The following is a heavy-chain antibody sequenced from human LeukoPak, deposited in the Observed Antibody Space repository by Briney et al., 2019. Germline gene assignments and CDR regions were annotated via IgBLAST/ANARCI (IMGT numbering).Heavy chain of an antibody. CDR1: GGSISSYY. V-gene: IGHV4-4*07. D-gene: IGHD4-17*01. CDR2: IYTSGST. J-gene: IGHJ4*02. Sequence: SETLSLTCTVSGGSISSYYWSWIRQPAGKGLEWIGRIYTSGSTNYNPPLKSRVTMSVDTSKNQFSLKLSSVTAADTAVYYCAREGNDYGDYAGYYFDYWGQGTLVTVSS. CDR3: AREGNDYGDYAGYYFDY.